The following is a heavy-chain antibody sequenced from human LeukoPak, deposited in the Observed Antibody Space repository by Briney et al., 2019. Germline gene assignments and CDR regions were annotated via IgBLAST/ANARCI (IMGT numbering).Heavy chain of an antibody. CDR1: GGSFSGYY. CDR2: INHSGST. CDR3: ARGSKDLGVLRFLEYYYYYYMDV. J-gene: IGHJ6*03. Sequence: PSETLSLTCAVYGGSFSGYYWSWIRQPPGKGLEWIGEINHSGSTNYNPSLKSRVTISVDTSKNQFSLKLSSVTAADTAVYYCARGSKDLGVLRFLEYYYYYYMDVWGKGTTVTVSS. V-gene: IGHV4-34*01. D-gene: IGHD3-3*01.